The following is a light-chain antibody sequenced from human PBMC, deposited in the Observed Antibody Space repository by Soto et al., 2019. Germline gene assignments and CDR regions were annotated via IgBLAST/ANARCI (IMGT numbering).Light chain of an antibody. J-gene: IGKJ1*01. CDR2: GSA. Sequence: DIVMTQSPATLSVSPGERATLSCRASQSVFSSLAWYQQRPGQDPRLLIYGSATRATGIPDRFSGSGFGTEFTRASSSLQSEDSAVYYCQQYHSWPAFGQGTKVEIK. V-gene: IGKV3-15*01. CDR3: QQYHSWPA. CDR1: QSVFSS.